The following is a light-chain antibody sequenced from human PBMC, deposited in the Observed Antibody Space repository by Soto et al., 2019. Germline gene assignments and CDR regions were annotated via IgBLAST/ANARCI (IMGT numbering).Light chain of an antibody. J-gene: IGKJ1*01. V-gene: IGKV3-20*01. CDR2: GAS. CDR1: QSISSSY. Sequence: EIVLTQSPGTLSLSPGERATLSCRASQSISSSYLAWYQQKPGQAPRLLIYGASSRATGIPDGFSGTGSGTDFTLTISRLEPEDFAVYYCQQYDRSPKTFGQGTKVEIK. CDR3: QQYDRSPKT.